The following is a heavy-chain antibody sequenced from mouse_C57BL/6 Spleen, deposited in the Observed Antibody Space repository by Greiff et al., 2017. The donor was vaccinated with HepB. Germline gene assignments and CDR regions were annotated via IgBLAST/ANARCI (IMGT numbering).Heavy chain of an antibody. J-gene: IGHJ2*01. V-gene: IGHV1-22*01. CDR3: ARVSYFDYFDD. D-gene: IGHD1-1*01. CDR1: GYTFTDYN. Sequence: EVQLQESGAELVKPGASVKMSCKASGYTFTDYNMHWVKQSHGKSLEWIGYINPNNGGTSYNQKFKGKATLTVNKSSSTAYMELRSLTSEDSAVYYCARVSYFDYFDDWGQGTTLTVSS. CDR2: INPNNGGT.